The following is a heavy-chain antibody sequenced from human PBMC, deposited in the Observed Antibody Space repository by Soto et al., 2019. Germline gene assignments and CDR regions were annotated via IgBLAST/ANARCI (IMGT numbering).Heavy chain of an antibody. CDR1: GDSMRGYHFY. CDR3: AYGSSSAWIDF. Sequence: SETLSLTCSVSGDSMRGYHFYWAWIRQAPGKGLVWIGSGYFSGGNTYYNPSLKIRVSIFIATSKNEFSLSLPSLTATATADFFCAYGSSSAWIDFWGQGTLVTVSS. D-gene: IGHD6-25*01. CDR2: GYFSGGNT. J-gene: IGHJ4*02. V-gene: IGHV4-39*01.